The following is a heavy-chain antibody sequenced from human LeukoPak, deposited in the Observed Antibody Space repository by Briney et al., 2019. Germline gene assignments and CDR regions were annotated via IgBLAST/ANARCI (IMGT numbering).Heavy chain of an antibody. J-gene: IGHJ5*02. CDR1: GFTFSTYA. V-gene: IGHV3-23*01. CDR2: ISGSGGCT. CDR3: AKDEWELPYLNWFDP. D-gene: IGHD1-26*01. Sequence: GGSLRLSCAASGFTFSTYAMSWVRQAPGKGLEWVSGISGSGGCTYYADSVKGRFTISRDNSKNTLYLQMNSLRAEDTAVYYCAKDEWELPYLNWFDPWGQGTLVTVSS.